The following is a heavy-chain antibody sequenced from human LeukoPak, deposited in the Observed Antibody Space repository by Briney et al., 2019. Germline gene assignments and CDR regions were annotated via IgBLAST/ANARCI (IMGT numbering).Heavy chain of an antibody. CDR1: GGTFSSYA. J-gene: IGHJ4*02. CDR3: SVSIAAAVLLALIDY. Sequence: SVKGSCKVSGGTFSSYAISWVRQAPRQGLEWMGGIIPIFGTANYAQKFQGRVTITAYKSTSTDYMELSSLRSEDAAVYYCSVSIAAAVLLALIDYWGQGTLVTVSS. D-gene: IGHD6-13*01. V-gene: IGHV1-69*06. CDR2: IIPIFGTA.